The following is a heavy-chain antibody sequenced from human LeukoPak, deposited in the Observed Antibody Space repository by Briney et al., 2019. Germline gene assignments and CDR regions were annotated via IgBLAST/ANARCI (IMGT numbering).Heavy chain of an antibody. V-gene: IGHV3-30-3*01. J-gene: IGHJ4*02. CDR1: GFTFSSYA. Sequence: GGSLRLSCAASGFTFSSYAMHWVRQAPGKGLEWVAVISYDGSNKYYADSVKGRFTISRDNSKNTLYLQMNSLRAEDTAVYYCARDPTIAAALCYYFDYWGQGTLVTVSS. CDR3: ARDPTIAAALCYYFDY. D-gene: IGHD6-13*01. CDR2: ISYDGSNK.